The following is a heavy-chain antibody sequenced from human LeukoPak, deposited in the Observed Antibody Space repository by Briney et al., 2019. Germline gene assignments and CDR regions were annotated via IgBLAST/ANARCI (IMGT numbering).Heavy chain of an antibody. CDR3: ARGTGYSSSWTPNQPFDY. V-gene: IGHV1-2*02. J-gene: IGHJ4*02. CDR2: INPNSGGT. D-gene: IGHD6-13*01. Sequence: ASVKVSCKASGYTFTGYYVHWARQAPGQGLEWMGWINPNSGGTSYAQRFQGRVTMTRDTSISTAYVELSSLRSDDTAVYYCARGTGYSSSWTPNQPFDYWGQGTLVTVSS. CDR1: GYTFTGYY.